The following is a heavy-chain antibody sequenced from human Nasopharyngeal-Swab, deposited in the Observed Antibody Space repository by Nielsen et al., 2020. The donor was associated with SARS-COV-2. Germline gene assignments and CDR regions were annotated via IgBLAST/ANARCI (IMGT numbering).Heavy chain of an antibody. CDR3: AKAFGEDQLAEDAFDA. J-gene: IGHJ3*01. CDR1: GFTFSNYG. CDR2: ISYDGNIK. D-gene: IGHD3-16*01. Sequence: GESLKISYAASGFTFSNYGMHWVRQAPGKGLEWVAVISYDGNIKSYADSVRGRFLISRDNSHNTLYLQMSRLRTEDRAVYYCAKAFGEDQLAEDAFDAWGQGTMVTVSS. V-gene: IGHV3-30*18.